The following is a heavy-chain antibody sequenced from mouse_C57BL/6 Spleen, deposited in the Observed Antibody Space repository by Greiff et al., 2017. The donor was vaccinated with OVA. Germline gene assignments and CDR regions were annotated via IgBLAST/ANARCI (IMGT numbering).Heavy chain of an antibody. CDR2: ISDGGSYT. CDR3: ARDPYGSSYGYFDY. D-gene: IGHD1-1*01. CDR1: GFTFSSYA. Sequence: EVQRVESGGGLVKPGGSLKLSCAASGFTFSSYAMSWVRQTPEKRLEWVATISDGGSYTYYPDNVKGRFTISRDNAKNNLYLQMSHLKSEDTAMYYCARDPYGSSYGYFDYWGQGTTLTVSS. V-gene: IGHV5-4*01. J-gene: IGHJ2*01.